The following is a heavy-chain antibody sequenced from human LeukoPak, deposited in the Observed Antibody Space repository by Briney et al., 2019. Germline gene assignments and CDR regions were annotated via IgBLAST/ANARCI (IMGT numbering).Heavy chain of an antibody. J-gene: IGHJ4*02. CDR2: ISSSGSTI. V-gene: IGHV3-11*01. D-gene: IGHD1-26*01. Sequence: GGALRLSCAASGFTFSDYYMSWSRPAPGKGLERVSYISSSGSTICYADSVKGRFTISRDNAKNSLYLQMNSLRAEDTAVYYCARCGSYAYWGQGTLVTVSS. CDR3: ARCGSYAY. CDR1: GFTFSDYY.